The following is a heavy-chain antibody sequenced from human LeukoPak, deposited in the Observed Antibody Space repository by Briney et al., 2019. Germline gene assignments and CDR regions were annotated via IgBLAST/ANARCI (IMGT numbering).Heavy chain of an antibody. V-gene: IGHV1-69*05. CDR2: IIPIFGKA. J-gene: IGHJ4*02. CDR1: GGTFSNYA. Sequence: SVNASCQASGGTFSNYAISWVRPAPGRGREWMGGIIPIFGKANYAQKFQGRVTITTDESTSTAYMELSSLRSEDTAVYYCAHHPKWGYYFDYWGQGTLVTVSS. D-gene: IGHD7-27*01. CDR3: AHHPKWGYYFDY.